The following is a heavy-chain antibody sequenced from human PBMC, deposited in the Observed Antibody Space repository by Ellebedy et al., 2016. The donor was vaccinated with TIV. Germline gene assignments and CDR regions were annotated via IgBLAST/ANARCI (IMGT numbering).Heavy chain of an antibody. V-gene: IGHV3-23*01. Sequence: GESLKISXVASGFTFTRFAMSWVRQAPGKGLEWVSSITETGYSAYYADSVKGRFTISRDNSKNTLYLQMNSLRAGDTAVYFCAKDGDYYDGSGSPHAFHIWGQGTTVTVSS. CDR1: GFTFTRFA. CDR3: AKDGDYYDGSGSPHAFHI. CDR2: ITETGYSA. D-gene: IGHD3-22*01. J-gene: IGHJ3*02.